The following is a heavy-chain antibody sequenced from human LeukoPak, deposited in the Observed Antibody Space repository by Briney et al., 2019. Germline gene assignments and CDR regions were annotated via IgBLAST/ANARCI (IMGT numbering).Heavy chain of an antibody. D-gene: IGHD2-15*01. CDR3: AGGARYCSGGSCYFREFHY. Sequence: SETLSLTCTVSGGSISSYYWSWIRQPAGKGLEWIGRIYTSGSNNYNPSLKSRVTMSVDTSKNQFSLKLSSVTAADTAVYYCAGGARYCSGGSCYFREFHYWGQGTLVTVSS. CDR2: IYTSGSN. CDR1: GGSISSYY. V-gene: IGHV4-4*07. J-gene: IGHJ4*02.